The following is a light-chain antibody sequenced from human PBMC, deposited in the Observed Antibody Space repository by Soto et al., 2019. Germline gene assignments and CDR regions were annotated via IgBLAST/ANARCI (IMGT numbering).Light chain of an antibody. CDR3: QQYRMSPNT. V-gene: IGKV3-15*01. CDR2: GAS. CDR1: QSVSSD. Sequence: EIVMTQSPATLSVSPGERATLSCRASQSVSSDLAWYHQKPGQAPRLLIYGASTRATGIPARFSGSGSGTEFSLTIRGLKPEDFAVYYCQQYRMSPNTFGQGTRLEIK. J-gene: IGKJ5*01.